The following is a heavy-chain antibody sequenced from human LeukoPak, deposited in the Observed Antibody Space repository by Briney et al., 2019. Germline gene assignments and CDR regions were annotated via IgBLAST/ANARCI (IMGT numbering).Heavy chain of an antibody. CDR3: TRAGSSGYYFFGTYYLDY. CDR1: GFTFSSYA. Sequence: GRSLRLSCAASGFTFSSYAMHWVRQAPGKGLEWVAVISYDGSNKYYADSVKGRFTISRDNSKNTLYLQMNSLRAEDTAVYYCTRAGSSGYYFFGTYYLDYWGQGTLVTVSS. D-gene: IGHD3-22*01. CDR2: ISYDGSNK. V-gene: IGHV3-30*04. J-gene: IGHJ4*02.